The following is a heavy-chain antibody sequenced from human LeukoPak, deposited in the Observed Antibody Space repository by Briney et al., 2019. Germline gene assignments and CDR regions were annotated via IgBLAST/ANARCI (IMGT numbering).Heavy chain of an antibody. Sequence: GGSLRLSCAASGFTFSSYWMSWVRQAPGKGLEWVANIKQDGSEENFVDSVKGRFTISRDNAKKSLYLQMNRLRAEGTAVYYCARGSSAGASLRHDYWGQGTLVTVSS. CDR1: GFTFSSYW. J-gene: IGHJ4*02. V-gene: IGHV3-7*01. CDR2: IKQDGSEE. CDR3: ARGSSAGASLRHDY. D-gene: IGHD1-26*01.